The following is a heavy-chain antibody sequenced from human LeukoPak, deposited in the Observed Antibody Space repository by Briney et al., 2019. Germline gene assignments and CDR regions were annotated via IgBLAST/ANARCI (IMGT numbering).Heavy chain of an antibody. CDR1: GGTFSSYA. Sequence: ASVKVSCKASGGTFSSYAISWVRQAPGQGLEWMGWINTNTGNPTYAQGFTGRFVFSLDTSVSTAYLQISSLKAEDTAVYYCARELVLGYCSGGSCYPSRYMDVWGKGTTVTVSS. V-gene: IGHV7-4-1*02. J-gene: IGHJ6*03. CDR3: ARELVLGYCSGGSCYPSRYMDV. CDR2: INTNTGNP. D-gene: IGHD2-15*01.